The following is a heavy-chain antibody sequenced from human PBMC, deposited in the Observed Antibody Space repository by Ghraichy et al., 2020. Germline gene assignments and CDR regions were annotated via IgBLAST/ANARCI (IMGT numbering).Heavy chain of an antibody. CDR3: AREVVSLGDCFDY. D-gene: IGHD3-16*01. J-gene: IGHJ4*02. CDR1: GGSVSSGSYY. V-gene: IGHV4-61*01. CDR2: IYYSGST. Sequence: SETLSLTCTVSGGSVSSGSYYWSWIRQPPGKGLEWIGYIYYSGSTNYNPSLKSRVTISVDTSKNQFSLKLSSVTPADTAVYYCAREVVSLGDCFDYWGQGTLVTVSS.